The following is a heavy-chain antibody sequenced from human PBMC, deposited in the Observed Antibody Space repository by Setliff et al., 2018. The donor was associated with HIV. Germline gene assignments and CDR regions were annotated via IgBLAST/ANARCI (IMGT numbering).Heavy chain of an antibody. V-gene: IGHV3-21*01. CDR2: ISSSSSYI. Sequence: PGGSLRLSCAASGFTFSSYSMNWVRQAPGKGLEWVSSISSSSSYIYYADSVKGRFTISRDNAKNSLYLQMNSLRAEDTAVYYCARMWSYYDFWSGHYYWGQGTLVTVSS. J-gene: IGHJ4*02. CDR3: ARMWSYYDFWSGHYY. D-gene: IGHD3-3*01. CDR1: GFTFSSYS.